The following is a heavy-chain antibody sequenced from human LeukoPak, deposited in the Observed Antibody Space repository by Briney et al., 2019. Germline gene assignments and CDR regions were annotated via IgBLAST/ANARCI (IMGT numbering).Heavy chain of an antibody. J-gene: IGHJ4*02. V-gene: IGHV3-11*06. D-gene: IGHD6-13*01. CDR3: ARVGSIAAAGTPDY. CDR2: ISSTGGHT. Sequence: GGSLRLSCAASGFTFSDYYMSWIRQAPGKGLEWVSYISSTGGHTTYADSVKGRFTISRDNAKNSLSLQVNSLRADDTAVYYCARVGSIAAAGTPDYWGQGTLVTVSS. CDR1: GFTFSDYY.